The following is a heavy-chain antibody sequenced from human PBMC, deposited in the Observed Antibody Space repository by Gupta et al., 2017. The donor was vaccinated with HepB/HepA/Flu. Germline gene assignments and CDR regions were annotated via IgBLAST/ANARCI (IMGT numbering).Heavy chain of an antibody. CDR1: GHTFTTYG. Sequence: GAEVQKPWASVKLSCTAPGHTFTTYGISCVRQAPGAGLEWMGWISAYNGKTKYAQKVQDRVTMTTDTSTTTACMAPWTLRVDDIAVYYCAGQLLDWEGDYYKYYYMDVWGKGTTVTDSS. D-gene: IGHD1-26*01. V-gene: IGHV1-18*03. CDR3: AGQLLDWEGDYYKYYYMDV. J-gene: IGHJ6*03. CDR2: ISAYNGKT.